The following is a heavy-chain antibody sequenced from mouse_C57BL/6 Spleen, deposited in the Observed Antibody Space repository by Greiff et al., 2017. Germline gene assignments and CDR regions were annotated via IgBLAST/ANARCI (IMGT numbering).Heavy chain of an antibody. CDR1: GYAFSSYW. D-gene: IGHD2-2*01. Sequence: VMLVESGAELVKPGASVKISCKASGYAFSSYWMNWVKQRPGKGLEWIGQIYPGDGDTNYNGKFKGKATLTADKSSSTAYMQLSSLTSEDSAVYFCARFPYGYDVRGAMDYWGQGTSVTVSS. CDR2: IYPGDGDT. CDR3: ARFPYGYDVRGAMDY. V-gene: IGHV1-80*01. J-gene: IGHJ4*01.